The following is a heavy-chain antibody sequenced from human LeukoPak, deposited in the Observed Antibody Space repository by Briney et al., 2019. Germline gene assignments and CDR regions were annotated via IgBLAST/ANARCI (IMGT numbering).Heavy chain of an antibody. Sequence: GGSLRLSCAASGFTFSTYWMSWVRQAPGKGLEWVSAISGSGGSTYYADSVKGRFTISRDNSKNTLYLQMNSLRAEDTAVYYCAKDAPIVVVPAAIHRTYYYYYGMDVWGQGTTVTVSS. J-gene: IGHJ6*02. CDR2: ISGSGGST. CDR1: GFTFSTYW. D-gene: IGHD2-2*01. CDR3: AKDAPIVVVPAAIHRTYYYYYGMDV. V-gene: IGHV3-23*01.